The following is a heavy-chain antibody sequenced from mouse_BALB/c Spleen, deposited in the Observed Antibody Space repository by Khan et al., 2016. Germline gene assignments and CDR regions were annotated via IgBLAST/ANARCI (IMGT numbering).Heavy chain of an antibody. CDR3: ARAGYYGYLAY. Sequence: EVKLLESGGGLVHPGGSLKLSCAASGFDFSRYWMSWVRQAPGKGLEWIGEINPDSYTINYTPSLKDKFLISRDNAKNTLYLQMSKVRSEDTALYYCARAGYYGYLAYWGQGTLVTVSA. D-gene: IGHD1-1*01. CDR2: INPDSYTI. CDR1: GFDFSRYW. V-gene: IGHV4-1*02. J-gene: IGHJ3*01.